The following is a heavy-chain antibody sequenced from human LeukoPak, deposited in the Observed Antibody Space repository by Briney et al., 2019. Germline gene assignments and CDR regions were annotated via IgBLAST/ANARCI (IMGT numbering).Heavy chain of an antibody. CDR1: GFTFSSYA. Sequence: GGSLRLSCAASGFTFSSYAMSWVRQAPGKGLEWVSAISGSGGSTYYADSVKGRFTISRDNSKNTLYLQMNSLRAEDTAVYYCAKDGILGVPAATAIDYWGQGTLVTVSS. J-gene: IGHJ4*02. CDR3: AKDGILGVPAATAIDY. CDR2: ISGSGGST. V-gene: IGHV3-23*01. D-gene: IGHD2-2*01.